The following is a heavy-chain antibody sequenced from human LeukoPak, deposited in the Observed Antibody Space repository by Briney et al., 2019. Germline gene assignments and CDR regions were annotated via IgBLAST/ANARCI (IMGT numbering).Heavy chain of an antibody. V-gene: IGHV3-23*01. CDR1: GFTFSSYA. Sequence: GGSLRLSCAASGFTFSSYAMSWVRQAPGKGLEWVSAISGSGGSTYYADSVKGRFTISRDNSKNTLYLQMNSLRAEDTAVYYCAKDWGWLQPTNDAFDIWGQGTMVTVSS. CDR2: ISGSGGST. D-gene: IGHD5-24*01. J-gene: IGHJ3*02. CDR3: AKDWGWLQPTNDAFDI.